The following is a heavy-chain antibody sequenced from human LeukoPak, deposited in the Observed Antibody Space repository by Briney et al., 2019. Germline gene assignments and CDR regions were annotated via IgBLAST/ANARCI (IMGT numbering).Heavy chain of an antibody. D-gene: IGHD6-13*01. CDR1: GYTFTSYG. J-gene: IGHJ4*02. CDR3: ARDWFGGVAIAAAGRWFDY. V-gene: IGHV1-18*01. CDR2: ISAYNGNT. Sequence: ASVKVSCTASGYTFTSYGISRVRQAPGQGLEWMGWISAYNGNTNYAQKLQGRVTMTTDTSTSTAYMELRSLRSDDTAVYYCARDWFGGVAIAAAGRWFDYWGQGTLVTVSS.